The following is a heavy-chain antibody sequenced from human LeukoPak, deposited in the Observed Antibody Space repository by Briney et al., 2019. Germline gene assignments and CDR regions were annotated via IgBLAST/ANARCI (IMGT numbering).Heavy chain of an antibody. CDR3: ARVAPWYDSSATGYYFDY. Sequence: GGSLRLSCAASGFTFSSYSIKWVRQAPGKGLEWVSSISDSSSNIYYADSVKGRFTISRDNAKNSLYLQMNSLRAEDTAVYYCARVAPWYDSSATGYYFDYWGQGTLVTVSS. CDR1: GFTFSSYS. CDR2: ISDSSSNI. V-gene: IGHV3-21*01. J-gene: IGHJ4*02. D-gene: IGHD3-22*01.